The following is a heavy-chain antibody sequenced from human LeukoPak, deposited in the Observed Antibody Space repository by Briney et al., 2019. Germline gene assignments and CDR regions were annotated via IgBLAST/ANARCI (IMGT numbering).Heavy chain of an antibody. J-gene: IGHJ4*02. CDR1: GDTCTSYG. Sequence: GASVKVSCKASGDTCTSYGISWVRQAPGQGLEWMGWISAYNGNTNYAQKLQGRVTMTTDTSTSRAYMELRSLRSDDTAVYSCARDQKKGALAGIDYRGPGTLVTASS. CDR3: ARDQKKGALAGIDY. D-gene: IGHD1-26*01. V-gene: IGHV1-18*01. CDR2: ISAYNGNT.